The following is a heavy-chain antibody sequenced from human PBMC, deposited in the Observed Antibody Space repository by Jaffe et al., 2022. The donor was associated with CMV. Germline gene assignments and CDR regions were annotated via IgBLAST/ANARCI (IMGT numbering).Heavy chain of an antibody. CDR1: GGSISSYY. CDR2: IYYSGST. D-gene: IGHD2-2*01. V-gene: IGHV4-59*01. Sequence: QVQLQESGPGLVKPSETLSLTCTVSGGSISSYYWSWIRQPPGKGLEWIGYIYYSGSTNYNPSLKSRVTISVDTSKNQFSLKLSSVTAADTAVYYCARVVGYCSSTSCHRYYYYMDVWGKGTTVTVSS. J-gene: IGHJ6*03. CDR3: ARVVGYCSSTSCHRYYYYMDV.